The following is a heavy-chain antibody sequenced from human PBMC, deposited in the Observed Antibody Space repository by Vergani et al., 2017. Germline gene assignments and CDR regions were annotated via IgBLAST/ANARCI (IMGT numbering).Heavy chain of an antibody. J-gene: IGHJ5*02. CDR1: GGSISSYY. CDR3: ARVGLHDYGDYGNWFDP. V-gene: IGHV4-59*01. D-gene: IGHD4-17*01. Sequence: QVQLQESGPGLVKPSETLSLTCTVSGGSISSYYWSWIRQPPGQGLEWIGYIYYSGSTNYNPSLKSRVTISVDTSKNQFSLKLSSVTAADTAVYYCARVGLHDYGDYGNWFDPWGQGTLVTVSS. CDR2: IYYSGST.